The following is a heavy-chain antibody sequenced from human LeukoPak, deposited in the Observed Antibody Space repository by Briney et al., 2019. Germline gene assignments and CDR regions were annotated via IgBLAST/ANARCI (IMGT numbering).Heavy chain of an antibody. Sequence: EASVKVSCKASGGTFSSYAISWVRQAPGQGLEWMGRIIPILGIANYAQKFQGRVTITADKSTSTAYMELSSLRSEDTAVYYCASWPSVRALEPGFDPWGQGTLVTVSS. CDR1: GGTFSSYA. J-gene: IGHJ5*02. D-gene: IGHD5/OR15-5a*01. V-gene: IGHV1-69*04. CDR3: ASWPSVRALEPGFDP. CDR2: IIPILGIA.